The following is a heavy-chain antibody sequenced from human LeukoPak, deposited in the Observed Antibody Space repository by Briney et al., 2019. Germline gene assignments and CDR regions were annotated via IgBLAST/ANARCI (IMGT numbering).Heavy chain of an antibody. CDR3: ARDGRGKYHLDL. Sequence: GGSLRLSCAASGFTFDYYMTWIRQAPGRGLEWISYISNTGDAKWYADPVKGRFTISRDNARNSMYLQMNGLRADDTAVYYCARDGRGKYHLDLWGQGTLVTVSS. J-gene: IGHJ4*02. CDR2: ISNTGDAK. D-gene: IGHD1-26*01. V-gene: IGHV3-11*01. CDR1: GFTFDYY.